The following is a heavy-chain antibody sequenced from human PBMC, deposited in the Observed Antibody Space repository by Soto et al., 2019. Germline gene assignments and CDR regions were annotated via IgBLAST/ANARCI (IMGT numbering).Heavy chain of an antibody. Sequence: EVHLVESGGGLVKPGGSLRLSCAASGCSLSDYWMGWFRQAPGKGLEWVGRIFSSNDGGRTDYAAPVKGRSSISRAASKNTLYLQMNSLKTEDTAMYFCNTYAYSSGSYRIRWAYWGPGTLVTVSS. CDR1: GCSLSDYW. J-gene: IGHJ4*02. D-gene: IGHD3-16*02. V-gene: IGHV3-15*01. CDR2: IFSSNDGGRT. CDR3: NTYAYSSGSYRIRWAY.